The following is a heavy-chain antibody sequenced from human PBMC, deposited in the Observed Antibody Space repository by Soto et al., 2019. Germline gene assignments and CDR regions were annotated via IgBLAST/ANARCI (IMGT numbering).Heavy chain of an antibody. V-gene: IGHV4-39*01. D-gene: IGHD6-13*01. CDR3: ARQGGGSSWEGSDFDY. Sequence: SETLSLTCTVSGGSISSSSYYWGWIRQPPGKGLEWIGSIYYSGSTYYNPSLKSRVTISVDTSKNQFSLKLSSVTAADTAVYYCARQGGGSSWEGSDFDYWGQGTLVTVSS. J-gene: IGHJ4*02. CDR2: IYYSGST. CDR1: GGSISSSSYY.